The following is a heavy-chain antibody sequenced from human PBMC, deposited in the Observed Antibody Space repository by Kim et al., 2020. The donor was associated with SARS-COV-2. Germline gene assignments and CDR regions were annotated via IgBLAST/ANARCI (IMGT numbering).Heavy chain of an antibody. CDR3: TTVPAAIS. Sequence: SYATAYAASVKGRFTISREDSKNTAYLQMNSLKTEDTAVYYCTTVPAAISWGQGTLVTVSS. J-gene: IGHJ4*02. CDR2: SYAT. D-gene: IGHD2-2*01. V-gene: IGHV3-73*01.